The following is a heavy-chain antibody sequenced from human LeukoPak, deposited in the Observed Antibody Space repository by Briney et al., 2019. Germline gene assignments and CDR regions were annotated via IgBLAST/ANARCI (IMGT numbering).Heavy chain of an antibody. Sequence: PGGSLRLSCAASGFTFSNYGMHWVRQAPGKGLEWVAALWYDGSNKNYVDSVKGRFTISRDNSKNTVYLQMNSLRAEDTAVYYCAKRGYYDSSGYYAPFDYWGQGTLVTVSS. J-gene: IGHJ4*02. D-gene: IGHD3-22*01. CDR2: LWYDGSNK. V-gene: IGHV3-33*06. CDR1: GFTFSNYG. CDR3: AKRGYYDSSGYYAPFDY.